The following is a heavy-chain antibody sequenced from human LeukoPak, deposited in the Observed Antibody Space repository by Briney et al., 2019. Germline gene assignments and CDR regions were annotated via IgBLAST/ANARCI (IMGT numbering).Heavy chain of an antibody. CDR1: GGSFSGYY. CDR2: INHSGST. D-gene: IGHD6-6*01. V-gene: IGHV4-34*01. CDR3: ARVPHSTSSIDY. Sequence: SETLSLTCAVYGGSFSGYYWSWIRQPPGKGLEWIGEINHSGSTNYNPSLKSRVTISVDTSKNQFSLKLSPVTAADTAVYFCARVPHSTSSIDYWGQGAPVTVSS. J-gene: IGHJ4*02.